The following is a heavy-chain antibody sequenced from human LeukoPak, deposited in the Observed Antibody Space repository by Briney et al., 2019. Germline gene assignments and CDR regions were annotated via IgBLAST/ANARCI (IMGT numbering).Heavy chain of an antibody. D-gene: IGHD3-16*02. CDR3: ARSMITFGGVIVTCNWFDP. J-gene: IGHJ5*02. V-gene: IGHV4-39*01. CDR1: GGSISSSSYY. Sequence: SETLSLTCTVSGGSISSSSYYWGWIRQPPGKGLEWIGSIYYSGSTYYNPSLKSRVTISVDTSKNQVSSKLSSLTAADTAVYYCARSMITFGGVIVTCNWFDPWGQGTLVTVSS. CDR2: IYYSGST.